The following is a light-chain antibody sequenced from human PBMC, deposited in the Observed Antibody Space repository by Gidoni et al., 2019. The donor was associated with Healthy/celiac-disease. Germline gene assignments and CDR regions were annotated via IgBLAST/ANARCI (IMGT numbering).Light chain of an antibody. Sequence: DIQLTHSPSSLSASVGDRVTITCRASQGISNYLAWYQQKPGKVPKLLIYAASTVQSGVPSRCSGSGSGTDFTLTISSLQPEDVATYYCQKYNRALMYTFGQGTKLEIK. CDR3: QKYNRALMYT. V-gene: IGKV1-27*01. CDR2: AAS. J-gene: IGKJ2*01. CDR1: QGISNY.